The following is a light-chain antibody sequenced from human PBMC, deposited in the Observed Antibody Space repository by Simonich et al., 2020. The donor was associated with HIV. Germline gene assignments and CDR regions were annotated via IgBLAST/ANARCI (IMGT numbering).Light chain of an antibody. CDR3: QQYNNWPLT. J-gene: IGKJ4*01. CDR2: GAS. CDR1: QSISSN. Sequence: EIVMTQSPATLSVSPGERATLSCRASQSISSNLAWYQQKPGQAPSLLIYGASTRATGIPARFSGRGSGTEFTLTISSMQSEDFAVYYCQQYNNWPLTFGGGTKVEIK. V-gene: IGKV3-15*01.